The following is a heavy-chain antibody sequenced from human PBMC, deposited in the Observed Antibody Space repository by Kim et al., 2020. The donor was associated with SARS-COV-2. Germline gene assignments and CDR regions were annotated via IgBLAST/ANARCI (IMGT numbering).Heavy chain of an antibody. J-gene: IGHJ1*01. V-gene: IGHV3-7*05. D-gene: IGHD3-22*01. Sequence: GGSLRLSCAASGFTFSSYWMSWVRQAPGKGLEWVANIKQDGSEKYYVDSVKGRFTISRDNAKNSLYLQMNSLRAEDTAVYYCARAGPYYYDSSGYYALYFQHWGQGTLVTVSS. CDR1: GFTFSSYW. CDR3: ARAGPYYYDSSGYYALYFQH. CDR2: IKQDGSEK.